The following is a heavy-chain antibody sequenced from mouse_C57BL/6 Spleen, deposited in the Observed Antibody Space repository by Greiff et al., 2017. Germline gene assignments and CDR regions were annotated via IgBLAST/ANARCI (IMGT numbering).Heavy chain of an antibody. J-gene: IGHJ1*03. CDR1: GFTFSSYT. V-gene: IGHV5-9*01. CDR2: ISGGGGNT. CDR3: ARHPQAYYSNYGYFDV. Sequence: EVKLMESGGGLVKPGGSLKLSCAASGFTFSSYTMSWVRQTPEKRLEWVATISGGGGNTYYPDSVKGRFTISRDNAKNTLYLQMSSLRSEDTALYYCARHPQAYYSNYGYFDVWGTGTTVTVSS. D-gene: IGHD2-5*01.